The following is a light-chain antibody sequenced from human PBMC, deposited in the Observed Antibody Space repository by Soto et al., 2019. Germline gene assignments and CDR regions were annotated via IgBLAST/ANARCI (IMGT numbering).Light chain of an antibody. J-gene: IGKJ4*01. CDR3: QQRSTWPLT. Sequence: EIVLKQSPATLSLSPGERATLSCRASQSVSTYIAWYQQKPDQAPRLLIYDTSNRATGIPARFTGSGSGTDFTLTISSLEPEDFALYYCQQRSTWPLTFGGGTKVEIK. CDR1: QSVSTY. CDR2: DTS. V-gene: IGKV3-11*01.